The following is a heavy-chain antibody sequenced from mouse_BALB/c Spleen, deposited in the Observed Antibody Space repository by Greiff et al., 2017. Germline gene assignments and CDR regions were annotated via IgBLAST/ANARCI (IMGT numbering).Heavy chain of an antibody. J-gene: IGHJ3*01. V-gene: IGHV1-9*01. CDR2: ILPGSGST. D-gene: IGHD2-3*01. Sequence: QVQLQQSGAELMKPGASVKISCKATGYTFSSYWIEWVKQRPGHGLEWIGEILPGSGSTNYNEKFKGKATFTADTSSNTAYMQLSSLTSEDSAVYYCARGDGYYRFAYWGQGTLVTVSA. CDR3: ARGDGYYRFAY. CDR1: GYTFSSYW.